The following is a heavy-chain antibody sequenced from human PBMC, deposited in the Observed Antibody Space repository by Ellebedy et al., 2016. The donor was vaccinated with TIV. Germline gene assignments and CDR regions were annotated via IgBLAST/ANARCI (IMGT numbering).Heavy chain of an antibody. CDR1: GYTFTSYA. J-gene: IGHJ5*02. CDR2: INAGNGNT. D-gene: IGHD3-3*01. V-gene: IGHV1-3*01. Sequence: AASVKVSCKASGYTFTSYAMHWVRQAPGQRLEWMGWINAGNGNTKYSQKFQGRVTITRDTSASTAYMELSSLRSEDTAVYYCARGGDFWSGYEFDPWGQGTLVTVSS. CDR3: ARGGDFWSGYEFDP.